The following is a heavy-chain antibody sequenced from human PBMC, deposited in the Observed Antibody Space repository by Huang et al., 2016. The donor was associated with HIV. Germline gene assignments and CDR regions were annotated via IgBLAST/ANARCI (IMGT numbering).Heavy chain of an antibody. CDR3: ARMFKYDSGGYWGNDAFDI. V-gene: IGHV4-34*02. Sequence: QVQLQQWGAELLKPSETLSLTCAVSGGSFSGHYWTWIRQPPGRGLEWIGESSDSGSTTYNPARTSRVTISGDTSQSQFSLKLNSVTAADTAIYYCARMFKYDSGGYWGNDAFDIWGQGTMVTVSS. D-gene: IGHD3-22*01. CDR1: GGSFSGHY. J-gene: IGHJ3*02. CDR2: SSDSGST.